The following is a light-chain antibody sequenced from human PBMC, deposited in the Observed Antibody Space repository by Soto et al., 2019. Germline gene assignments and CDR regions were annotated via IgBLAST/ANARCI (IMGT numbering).Light chain of an antibody. J-gene: IGKJ5*01. CDR1: QSVSNTY. V-gene: IGKV3-20*01. CDR3: QQCGSSST. Sequence: IVLTQSPGTLSLSPVERATLSCRTSQSVSNTYVAWYQQKPGQAPRLLIYDTSSRVTGIPDRFSGSGSGTDFTLTISRLEPEDFAVYYCQQCGSSSTFGQGTRLENK. CDR2: DTS.